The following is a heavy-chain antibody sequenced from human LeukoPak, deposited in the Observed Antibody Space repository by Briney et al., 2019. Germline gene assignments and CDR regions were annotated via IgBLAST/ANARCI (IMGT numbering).Heavy chain of an antibody. V-gene: IGHV3-23*01. CDR3: AKDGPGGDYYYYGMDV. D-gene: IGHD3-10*01. J-gene: IGHJ6*04. CDR1: GRTFSSYA. Sequence: PGCALRLSCAASGRTFSSYAMSWVRQAPGKGMEWLAAISGNGGSTDYADSAKGRFTIYRDNSKNTLHLQMNSLRAEDTAVYYCAKDGPGGDYYYYGMDVWGKGTTVTVSS. CDR2: ISGNGGST.